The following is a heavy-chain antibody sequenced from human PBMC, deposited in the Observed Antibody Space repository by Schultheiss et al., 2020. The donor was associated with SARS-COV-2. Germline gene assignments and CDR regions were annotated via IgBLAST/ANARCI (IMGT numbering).Heavy chain of an antibody. CDR2: INAGNGNT. V-gene: IGHV1-3*01. CDR3: ARGGPRYSSSWYVFDQ. J-gene: IGHJ4*02. D-gene: IGHD6-13*01. Sequence: ASVKVSCKASGGTFSSYAISWVRQAPGQRLEWMGWINAGNGNTKYSQKFQGRVTITRDTSANTAYMELNSLRSEDTAVYYCARGGPRYSSSWYVFDQWGQGTLVTVSS. CDR1: GGTFSSYA.